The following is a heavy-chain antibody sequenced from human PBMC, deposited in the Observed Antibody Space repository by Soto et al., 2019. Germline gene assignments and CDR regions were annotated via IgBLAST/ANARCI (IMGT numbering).Heavy chain of an antibody. V-gene: IGHV4-4*02. J-gene: IGHJ5*02. CDR1: SGSISSSNW. Sequence: SETLSLTCAVSSGSISSSNWWSWVRQTPGKGLEWIGDIYYSGSTNYNPSLKSRVTISVDTSKNQFSLKLSSVTAADTAVYYCARGIAVAGTLNWFDPWGQGTLVTVS. CDR2: IYYSGST. D-gene: IGHD6-19*01. CDR3: ARGIAVAGTLNWFDP.